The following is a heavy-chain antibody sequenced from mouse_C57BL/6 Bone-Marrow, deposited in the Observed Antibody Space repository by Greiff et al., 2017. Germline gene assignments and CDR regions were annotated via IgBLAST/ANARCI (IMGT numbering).Heavy chain of an antibody. CDR2: FHPYNDDT. J-gene: IGHJ1*03. CDR1: GYTFTTYP. Sequence: VKLVESGAELVKPGASVKMSCKASGYTFTTYPIEWMKQNHGKSLEWIGNFHPYNDDTKYNEKFKGKATLTVEKSSSTVYLELSRLTSDDSAVYYCARRVYYGNSGYFDVWGTGTTVTVSS. D-gene: IGHD2-1*01. CDR3: ARRVYYGNSGYFDV. V-gene: IGHV1-47*01.